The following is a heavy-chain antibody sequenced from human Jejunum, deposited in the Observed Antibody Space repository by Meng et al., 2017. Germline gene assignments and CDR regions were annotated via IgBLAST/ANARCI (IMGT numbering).Heavy chain of an antibody. D-gene: IGHD5-24*01. Sequence: GESLKISCAASGFTFSTYPMYWVRQAPVKGLEWVAAISSDGRDTYYADSAKGRFTISRDNSGNTLYLQMNSLRTEDTAVYYCAKPRRLAYKNERFDYWGQGALVTVSS. CDR1: GFTFSTYP. CDR2: ISSDGRDT. V-gene: IGHV3-30*01. J-gene: IGHJ4*02. CDR3: AKPRRLAYKNERFDY.